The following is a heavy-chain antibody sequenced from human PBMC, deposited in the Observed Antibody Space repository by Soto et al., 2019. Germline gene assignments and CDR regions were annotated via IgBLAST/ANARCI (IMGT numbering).Heavy chain of an antibody. CDR1: GFICSSYD. Sequence: VGSLRLSCAASGFICSSYDMSWVRQAPGKGLEWVSTILVDGRTFYVDSVKGRFTISRDNSKNTVYLQMNSLTAGDTALYYCAKATATGGGAFDICGQGTMVTVSS. CDR2: ILVDGRT. CDR3: AKATATGGGAFDI. D-gene: IGHD2-8*02. J-gene: IGHJ3*02. V-gene: IGHV3-23*01.